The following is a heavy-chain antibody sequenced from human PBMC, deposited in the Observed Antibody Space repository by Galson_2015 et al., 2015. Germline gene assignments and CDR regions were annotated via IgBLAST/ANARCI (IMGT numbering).Heavy chain of an antibody. V-gene: IGHV3-23*01. Sequence: SLRLSCAASGFTFSTFAMNWVRQAPGRGLEWVSSITGSGDSTYYADSVRGRFTISRDNAKNTLFLQMDSLRAEDMAVYYCAKSQHCSSWYAGGDFDYWGQGTLVTVSS. CDR3: AKSQHCSSWYAGGDFDY. J-gene: IGHJ4*02. CDR1: GFTFSTFA. CDR2: ITGSGDST. D-gene: IGHD6-13*01.